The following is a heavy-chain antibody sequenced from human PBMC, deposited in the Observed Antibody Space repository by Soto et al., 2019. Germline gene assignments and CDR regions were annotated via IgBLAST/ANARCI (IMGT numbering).Heavy chain of an antibody. CDR1: GYTFTSYA. V-gene: IGHV1-69*05. D-gene: IGHD3-22*01. Sequence: SVKVSCKASGYTFTSYAMHLVRQAPGQGLEWMGGIIPIFGTANYAQKFQGRVTITTDESTSTAYMELSSLRSEDTAVYYCASHPYDSSGYYMVDYWGQGTLVTVSS. CDR3: ASHPYDSSGYYMVDY. J-gene: IGHJ4*02. CDR2: IIPIFGTA.